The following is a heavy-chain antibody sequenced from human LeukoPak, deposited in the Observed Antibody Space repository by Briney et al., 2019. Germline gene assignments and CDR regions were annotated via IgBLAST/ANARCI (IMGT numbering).Heavy chain of an antibody. D-gene: IGHD5-18*01. CDR2: MNPNSGNT. CDR3: ERGYSYANGWLDP. V-gene: IGHV1-8*01. CDR1: GYTFTTYD. Sequence: ASVKVSCKASGYTFTTYDINWVRQATGQGLEWMGWMNPNSGNTGYAQKFQGRLTMTRNTSTSTAYMELSSLRSEDTAVYYCERGYSYANGWLDPWGQGTMVTVSS. J-gene: IGHJ3*01.